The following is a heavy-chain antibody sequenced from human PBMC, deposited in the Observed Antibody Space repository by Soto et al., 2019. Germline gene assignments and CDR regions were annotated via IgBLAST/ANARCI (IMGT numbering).Heavy chain of an antibody. D-gene: IGHD5-18*01. CDR2: IYYSGST. Sequence: SETLSLTCTVSGGSISSSSYYWGWIRQPPGKGLEWIGSIYYSGSTYYNPSLKSRVTISVDTSKNQFSLKLSSVTAADTAVYYCARPYSYGSLYYYYGMDVWGQGTTVTVSS. V-gene: IGHV4-39*01. CDR3: ARPYSYGSLYYYYGMDV. CDR1: GGSISSSSYY. J-gene: IGHJ6*02.